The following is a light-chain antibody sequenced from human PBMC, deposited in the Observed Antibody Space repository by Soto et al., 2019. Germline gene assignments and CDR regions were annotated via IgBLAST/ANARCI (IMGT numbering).Light chain of an antibody. V-gene: IGKV3-20*01. J-gene: IGKJ4*01. CDR1: QSVSRNY. CDR2: GAS. Sequence: EIVLTQSPGILSLSQGERASLSCRASQSVSRNYIAWYRLKPGQAPRLVIHGASDRAPGIPDRFGGSGSGTDFTLTISRLEPEDFAVYYCQQYGRTPLTFGGGTKVDIK. CDR3: QQYGRTPLT.